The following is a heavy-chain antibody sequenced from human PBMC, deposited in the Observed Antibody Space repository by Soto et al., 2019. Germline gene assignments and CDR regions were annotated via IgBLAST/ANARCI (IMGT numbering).Heavy chain of an antibody. V-gene: IGHV1-69*04. CDR2: IIPILGIA. Sequence: SVKVSCKASGGTFSSYTISWVRQAPGQGLEWMGRIIPILGIANYAQKFQGRVTITADKSTSTAYMELSSLRSEDTAVYYCARDAPRPGYCSGGSCYTGGFDPWGQGTLVTVSS. CDR1: GGTFSSYT. J-gene: IGHJ5*02. D-gene: IGHD2-15*01. CDR3: ARDAPRPGYCSGGSCYTGGFDP.